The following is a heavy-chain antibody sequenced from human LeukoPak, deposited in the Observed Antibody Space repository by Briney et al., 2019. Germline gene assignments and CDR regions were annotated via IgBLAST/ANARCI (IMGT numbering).Heavy chain of an antibody. J-gene: IGHJ4*02. V-gene: IGHV3-48*04. CDR1: GFTFGDYG. CDR2: ISSSGSTI. Sequence: GGSLRLSCTASGFTFGDYGMNWVRQAPGKGLEWVSYISSSGSTIYYADSVKGRFTISRDNAKNSLYLQMNSLRAEDTAVYYCARRRDYFDYWGQGTLVTVSS. CDR3: ARRRDYFDY.